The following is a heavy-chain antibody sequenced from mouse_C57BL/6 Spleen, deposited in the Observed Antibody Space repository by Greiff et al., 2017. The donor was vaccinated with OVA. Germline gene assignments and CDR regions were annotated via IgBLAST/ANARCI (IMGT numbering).Heavy chain of an antibody. CDR2: IRNKANGYTT. V-gene: IGHV7-3*01. D-gene: IGHD1-1*01. Sequence: EVQLVESGGGLVQPGGSLSLSCAASGFTFTDYYMSWVRQPPGKALEWLGFIRNKANGYTTEYSASVKGRFTISRDNSQSILYLQMNALRAEDSATYYCARYTTVVATGGYFDYWGQGTTLTVSS. CDR1: GFTFTDYY. CDR3: ARYTTVVATGGYFDY. J-gene: IGHJ2*01.